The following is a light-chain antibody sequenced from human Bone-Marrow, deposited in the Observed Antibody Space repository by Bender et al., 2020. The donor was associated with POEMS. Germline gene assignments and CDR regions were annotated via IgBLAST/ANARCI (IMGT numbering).Light chain of an antibody. J-gene: IGLJ3*02. Sequence: QSVLTQPPSASGTPGQRVTISCSGGSSNIGAHAVNWYQHLPGTAPKLLIYSSHRRPSEVPDRFSGSRSGTSASLAISGLQSEDEADYYVAVGDDGLNGWVFGGWTKLTVL. CDR1: SSNIGAHA. V-gene: IGLV1-44*01. CDR2: SSH. CDR3: AVGDDGLNGWV.